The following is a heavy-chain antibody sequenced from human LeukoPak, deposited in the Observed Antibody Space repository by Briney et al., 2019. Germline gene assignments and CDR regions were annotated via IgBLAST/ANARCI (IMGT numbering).Heavy chain of an antibody. Sequence: GGSLRLSRAASGFTFSSYSMNWVRQDPGKGLEWVSSISSSSSYIYYADSVKGRFTISRDNAKNSLYLQMNSLRAEDTAVYYCARDGVAVAGLDYWGQGTLVTVSS. CDR2: ISSSSSYI. CDR1: GFTFSSYS. J-gene: IGHJ4*02. D-gene: IGHD6-19*01. V-gene: IGHV3-21*01. CDR3: ARDGVAVAGLDY.